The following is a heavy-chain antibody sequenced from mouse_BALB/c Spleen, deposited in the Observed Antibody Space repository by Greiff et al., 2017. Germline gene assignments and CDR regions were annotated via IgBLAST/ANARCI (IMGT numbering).Heavy chain of an antibody. CDR3: AREGYGNYGGDYAMDY. Sequence: EVQGVESGPGLVKPSQSLSLTCTVTGYSITSDYAWNWIRQFPGNKLEWMGYISYSGSTSYNPSLKSRISITRDTSKNQFFLQLNSVTTEDTATYYFAREGYGNYGGDYAMDYWGQGTSVTVSS. CDR1: GYSITSDYA. J-gene: IGHJ4*01. V-gene: IGHV3-2*02. CDR2: ISYSGST. D-gene: IGHD2-10*02.